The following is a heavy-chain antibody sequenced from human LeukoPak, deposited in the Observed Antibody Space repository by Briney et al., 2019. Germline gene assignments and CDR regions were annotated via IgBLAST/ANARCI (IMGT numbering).Heavy chain of an antibody. V-gene: IGHV3-53*01. D-gene: IGHD3-22*01. Sequence: GGSLRLSCAASGFTVSSNYMSWVRQAPGKGLGWVSVIYSGGSTYYADSVKGRFTISRDNSKNTLYLQMNSLRAEDTAVYYCASRYYYDSSGYLGVYYYYYMDVWGKGTTVTVSS. CDR1: GFTVSSNY. CDR2: IYSGGST. J-gene: IGHJ6*03. CDR3: ASRYYYDSSGYLGVYYYYYMDV.